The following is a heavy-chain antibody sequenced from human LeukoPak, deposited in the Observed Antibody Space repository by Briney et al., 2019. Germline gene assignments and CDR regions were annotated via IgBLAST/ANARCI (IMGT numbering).Heavy chain of an antibody. CDR3: ARQFLVGSTFHAFDL. CDR2: VDSSGNT. D-gene: IGHD1-26*01. Sequence: SETLSLTCSVSVVSMNGYYWSWLRQSAGNRLEWIGHVDSSGNTNYNPSLESRVTISVDTSKKQFSLKLTSVTAADMAVYFCARQFLVGSTFHAFDLWGQGTRVTVSS. V-gene: IGHV4-4*07. J-gene: IGHJ3*01. CDR1: VVSMNGYY.